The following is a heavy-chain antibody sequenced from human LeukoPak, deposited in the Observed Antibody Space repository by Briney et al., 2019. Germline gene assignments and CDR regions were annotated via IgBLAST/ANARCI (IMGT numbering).Heavy chain of an antibody. D-gene: IGHD2-15*01. CDR3: ARVFPGYCSGGSCYDAFDI. CDR1: GYTFTNYA. J-gene: IGHJ3*02. CDR2: ISAYNGNT. V-gene: IGHV1-18*01. Sequence: GASVKVSCKASGYTFTNYAVNWVRQAPGQGLEWMGWISAYNGNTNYAQKLQGRVTMTTDTSTSTAYMELRSLRSDDTAVYYCARVFPGYCSGGSCYDAFDIWGQGTMVTVSS.